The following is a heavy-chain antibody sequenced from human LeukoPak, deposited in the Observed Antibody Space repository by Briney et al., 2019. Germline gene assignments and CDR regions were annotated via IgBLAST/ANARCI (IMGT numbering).Heavy chain of an antibody. D-gene: IGHD2-15*01. CDR1: GFTFSSYS. V-gene: IGHV3-21*01. CDR3: ARESGSDIVVVVGSTTPDYYYGMDV. J-gene: IGHJ6*02. CDR2: ISSSSSYI. Sequence: GGSLRLSCAASGFTFSSYSMNWVRRAPGKGLEWVSSISSSSSYIYYADSVKGRFTISRDNAKNSLYLQMNSLRAEDTAVYYCARESGSDIVVVVGSTTPDYYYGMDVWGQGTTVTVSS.